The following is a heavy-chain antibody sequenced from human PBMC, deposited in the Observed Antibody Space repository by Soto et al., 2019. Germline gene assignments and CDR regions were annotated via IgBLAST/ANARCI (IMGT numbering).Heavy chain of an antibody. CDR3: ASAHNDNADGPMEF. Sequence: QVQLVQSGAEVKMPVSSVKVSCMASVGTFTSLAFSWVRQAPGQGLEWMGGIIPIFITPNYAQKFRGRVTITADESTTTVHMELSSLRFADTAIYYCASAHNDNADGPMEFWGQGTLLTVSS. V-gene: IGHV1-69*12. CDR1: VGTFTSLA. D-gene: IGHD1-1*01. CDR2: IIPIFITP. J-gene: IGHJ4*02.